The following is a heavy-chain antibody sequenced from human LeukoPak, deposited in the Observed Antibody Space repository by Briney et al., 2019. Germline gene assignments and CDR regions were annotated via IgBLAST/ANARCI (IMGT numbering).Heavy chain of an antibody. V-gene: IGHV4-59*01. D-gene: IGHD3-22*01. CDR2: IYYSGST. CDR1: SGSISSYY. Sequence: SETLSLTCTVSSGSISSYYWSWIRQPPGKGLEWIGYIYYSGSTNYNPSLKSRVTISVDTSKNQFSLKLSSVTAADTAVYYCARGGYYDSSGYYIDYWGQGTLVTVSS. CDR3: ARGGYYDSSGYYIDY. J-gene: IGHJ4*02.